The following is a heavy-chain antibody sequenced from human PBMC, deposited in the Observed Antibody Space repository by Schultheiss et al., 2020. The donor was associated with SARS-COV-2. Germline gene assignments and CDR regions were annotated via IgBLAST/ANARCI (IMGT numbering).Heavy chain of an antibody. Sequence: SETLSLTCTVSGGSISSYYWSWIRQPPGKGLEWIGYIYYSGSTNYNPSLKSRVTISVDTSKNQFSLKLSSVTAADTAVYYCARERGPLLRYSMYYFDYWGQGTLVTVSS. V-gene: IGHV4-59*12. CDR3: ARERGPLLRYSMYYFDY. D-gene: IGHD3-9*01. CDR2: IYYSGST. CDR1: GGSISSYY. J-gene: IGHJ4*02.